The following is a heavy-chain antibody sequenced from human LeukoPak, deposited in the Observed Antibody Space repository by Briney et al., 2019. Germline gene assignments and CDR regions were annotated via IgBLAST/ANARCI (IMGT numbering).Heavy chain of an antibody. J-gene: IGHJ4*02. CDR1: GFTFSSYA. D-gene: IGHD3-16*01. CDR3: VRGKGDDY. V-gene: IGHV3-30-3*01. CDR2: ISYDGSNK. Sequence: GGSLRLSCAASGFTFSSYAMHWVRQAPGKGLEWVAVISYDGSNKYYADSVKGRFTISRDNAKNSLYLQMNSLRVEDTAVYYCVRGKGDDYWGQGTLVTVSS.